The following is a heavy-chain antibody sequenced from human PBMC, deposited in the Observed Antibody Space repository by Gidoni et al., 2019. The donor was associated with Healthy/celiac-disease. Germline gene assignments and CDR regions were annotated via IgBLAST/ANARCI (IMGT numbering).Heavy chain of an antibody. D-gene: IGHD1-26*01. Sequence: QVPSKDPGPALVKPPQTLTLTCPFPGFSLSTSGMRVSLIRQPPGKALEWLARIDWDDDKFYRTFLKTRLTISKDTSKNQVVLTMTNMDPVDTATYYCARISREDWFDPWGQGTLVTVSS. V-gene: IGHV2-70*04. CDR1: GFSLSTSGMR. CDR2: IDWDDDK. J-gene: IGHJ5*02. CDR3: ARISREDWFDP.